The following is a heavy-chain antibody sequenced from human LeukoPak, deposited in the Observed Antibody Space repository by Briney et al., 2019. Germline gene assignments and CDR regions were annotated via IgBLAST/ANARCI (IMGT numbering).Heavy chain of an antibody. CDR1: GYTFTSYD. J-gene: IGHJ3*02. CDR2: MNPNSGNT. V-gene: IGHV1-8*01. D-gene: IGHD6-19*01. Sequence: GASVKVSCKASGYTFTSYDINWVRQATGQGLEWMGWMNPNSGNTGYAQKFQGRVTMTRNTSISTAYMELSSLRSEDTAVYYCARGXGIAVXXXXAFDIWGQGTMVTVSS. CDR3: ARGXGIAVXXXXAFDI.